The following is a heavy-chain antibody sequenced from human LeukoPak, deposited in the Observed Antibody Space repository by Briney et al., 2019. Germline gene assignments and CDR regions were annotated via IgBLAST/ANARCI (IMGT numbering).Heavy chain of an antibody. J-gene: IGHJ4*02. CDR1: GGTFSSYA. Sequence: SVKVSCKASGGTFSSYAISWVRQAPGQGLEWMGGIIPIFGTANYAQKFQGRVTITTDESTSTAYMELSSLRSEDTAVYYCATAHTAVYDRSGYAPFDNWGQGTLVTVSS. V-gene: IGHV1-69*05. CDR2: IIPIFGTA. CDR3: ATAHTAVYDRSGYAPFDN. D-gene: IGHD3-22*01.